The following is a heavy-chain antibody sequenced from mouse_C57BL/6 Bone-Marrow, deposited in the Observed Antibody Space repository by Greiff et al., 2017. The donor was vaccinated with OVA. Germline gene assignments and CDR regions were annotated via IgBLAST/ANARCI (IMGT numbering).Heavy chain of an antibody. D-gene: IGHD1-1*01. Sequence: QVQLQQPGAELVKPGASVKLSCKASGYTFTSYWMQWVKQRPGQGLEWIGEIDPSDSYTTYNQKFKGKATLTVDTSSSTAYMQLSSLTSEDSAVYYCARSPSPYYYGSSYEDYWGQGTTLTVSS. CDR1: GYTFTSYW. V-gene: IGHV1-50*01. CDR3: ARSPSPYYYGSSYEDY. J-gene: IGHJ2*01. CDR2: IDPSDSYT.